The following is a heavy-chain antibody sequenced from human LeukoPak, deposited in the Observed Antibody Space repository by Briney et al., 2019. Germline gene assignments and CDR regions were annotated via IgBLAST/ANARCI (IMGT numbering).Heavy chain of an antibody. CDR1: GGSFSGYY. CDR2: INHSGST. V-gene: IGHV4-34*01. Sequence: PSETLSLTCAVYGGSFSGYYWSWIRQPPGKGLEWIGEINHSGSTNYNASLKSRVTISVDTSKNQFSLKLSSVTAADTAVYYCARVVRAARPPNWFDPWGQGTLVTVSS. J-gene: IGHJ5*02. CDR3: ARVVRAARPPNWFDP. D-gene: IGHD6-6*01.